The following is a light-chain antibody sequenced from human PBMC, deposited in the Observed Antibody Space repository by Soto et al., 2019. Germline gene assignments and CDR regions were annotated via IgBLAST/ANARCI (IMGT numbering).Light chain of an antibody. CDR1: TSDVGGYNF. CDR3: SSFSTKIDLVV. CDR2: EVN. Sequence: QSALTQPASVSGSPGQSITISCTGTTSDVGGYNFVSWYEVHPGKAPKLVIYEVNKRPSGVSDRFSGSKSGNTASLTISGLQPEDEADYYCSSFSTKIDLVVFGGGTKLTVL. V-gene: IGLV2-14*01. J-gene: IGLJ2*01.